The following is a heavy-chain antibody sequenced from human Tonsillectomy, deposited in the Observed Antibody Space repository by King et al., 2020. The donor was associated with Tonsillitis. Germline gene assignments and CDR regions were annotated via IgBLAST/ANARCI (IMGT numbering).Heavy chain of an antibody. Sequence: VQLVESGGGLVQPGGSLRLSCAASGFTFSSYEMNWVRQAPGKGLEWVSYISSSGSTIYYADSVKGRFTISRVNAKNSLYLQMNSLRAEDTAVYYCATDYTHNYFDYWGQGTLVTVSS. CDR3: ATDYTHNYFDY. CDR1: GFTFSSYE. CDR2: ISSSGSTI. D-gene: IGHD4-11*01. V-gene: IGHV3-48*03. J-gene: IGHJ4*02.